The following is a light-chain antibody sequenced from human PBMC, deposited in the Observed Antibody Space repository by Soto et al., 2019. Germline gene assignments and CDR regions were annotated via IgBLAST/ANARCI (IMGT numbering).Light chain of an antibody. CDR1: QSISTW. Sequence: DIQMTQSPSTLSASVGDKVTISCRASQSISTWLAWYQQKPGKAPKILIYDASSLESGVPSRFSGSGSGTEFTLTISSLQADDFAIYYCRQYKSYSTLGQGTKVDIK. V-gene: IGKV1-5*01. CDR3: RQYKSYST. J-gene: IGKJ1*01. CDR2: DAS.